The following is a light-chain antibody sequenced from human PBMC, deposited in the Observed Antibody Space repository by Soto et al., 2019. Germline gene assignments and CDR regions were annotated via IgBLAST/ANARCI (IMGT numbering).Light chain of an antibody. Sequence: QSVLTQPASVSGSPGQSITISCTGTSSDVGGYNYVCWYQQHPGKAPKLMIYEVSNRPSGVSTRFSGSKSGNTASLTISGLQSEDEADYYCSSYTSGRTLYVFGTGTKVTVL. CDR3: SSYTSGRTLYV. J-gene: IGLJ1*01. V-gene: IGLV2-14*01. CDR1: SSDVGGYNY. CDR2: EVS.